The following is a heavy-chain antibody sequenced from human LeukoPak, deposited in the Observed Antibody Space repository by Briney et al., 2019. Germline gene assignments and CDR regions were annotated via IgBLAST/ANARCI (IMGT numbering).Heavy chain of an antibody. CDR1: GFTFSSYW. CDR2: INQDGSEN. CDR3: VGAGGSSWSDF. Sequence: QAGGSLRLSCAASGFTFSSYWMSWVRQSPGKGLEWVANINQDGSENHYVDSVKGRFTISRDNAKNSVFVQMNGLRVDDTAVYYCVGAGGSSWSDFWGQGTLVTVSS. J-gene: IGHJ4*02. D-gene: IGHD6-13*01. V-gene: IGHV3-7*01.